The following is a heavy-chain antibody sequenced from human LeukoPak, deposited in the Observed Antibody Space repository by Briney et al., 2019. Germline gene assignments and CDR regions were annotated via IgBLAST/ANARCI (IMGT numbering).Heavy chain of an antibody. J-gene: IGHJ4*02. D-gene: IGHD3-9*01. CDR1: GFTFSNFA. CDR3: AKDPVEGILTGPGY. Sequence: PGGSLRLSCAASGFTFSNFAMSWVRQAPGKGLEWVSVISDSGGSTYYADSVEGRFIISRDNSKNTFFLQMNNLSPEDTAMYYCAKDPVEGILTGPGYWGQGTMVTVSS. CDR2: ISDSGGST. V-gene: IGHV3-23*01.